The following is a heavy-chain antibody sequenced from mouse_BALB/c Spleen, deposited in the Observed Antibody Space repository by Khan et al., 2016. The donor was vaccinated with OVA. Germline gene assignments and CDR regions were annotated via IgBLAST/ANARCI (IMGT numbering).Heavy chain of an antibody. CDR2: IRYDGNS. CDR3: ARGGSSGPAWFTY. D-gene: IGHD3-1*01. Sequence: EVQLQESGPGLVKPSQSLSLTCSVTGYSITSGYFWNWIRQFPGNNLEWMGYIRYDGNSDYNPSLKNRISITRDNSQNQFFLKLNSGTPEDAARYYCARGGSSGPAWFTYWGQGTLVTVSA. CDR1: GYSITSGYF. V-gene: IGHV3-6*02. J-gene: IGHJ3*01.